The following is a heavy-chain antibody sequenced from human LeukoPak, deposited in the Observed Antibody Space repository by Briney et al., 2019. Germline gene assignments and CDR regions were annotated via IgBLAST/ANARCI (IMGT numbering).Heavy chain of an antibody. J-gene: IGHJ4*02. CDR3: AVTTRGY. Sequence: GGSLRLSCAASGYTFTQFGMHWVRQAPGKGLEWVAFIRFNGTTKVYGDSVEGRFTISRDNSRNTLFLQMNRLTVEDTAIYYCAVTTRGYWGQGTLVTVSS. CDR1: GYTFTQFG. D-gene: IGHD1-1*01. V-gene: IGHV3-30*02. CDR2: IRFNGTTK.